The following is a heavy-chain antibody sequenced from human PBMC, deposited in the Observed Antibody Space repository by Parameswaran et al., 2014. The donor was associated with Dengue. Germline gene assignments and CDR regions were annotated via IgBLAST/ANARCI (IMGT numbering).Heavy chain of an antibody. Sequence: RWIRQPPGKGLEWIGEINHSGSTNYNPSLKSRVTISVDTSKNQFSLKLSSVTAADTAVYYCARGGGSYYRPFCFYDYWGQGTLVTVSS. J-gene: IGHJ4*02. CDR3: ARGGGSYYRPFCFYDY. CDR2: INHSGST. V-gene: IGHV4-34*01. D-gene: IGHD1-26*01.